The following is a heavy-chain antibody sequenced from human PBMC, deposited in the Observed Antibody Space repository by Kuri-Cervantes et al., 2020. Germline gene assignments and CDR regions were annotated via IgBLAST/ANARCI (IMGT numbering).Heavy chain of an antibody. V-gene: IGHV4-31*03. CDR3: ARETGWFDP. D-gene: IGHD1-1*01. CDR1: GGSISSSSYY. CDR2: IYYTGST. J-gene: IGHJ5*02. Sequence: LRLSCTVSGGSISSSSYYWGWIRQHPGKGLEWLGYIYYTGSTHYNPSFKSRLIISIDTSKNQFSLKLSSVTVADTAVYYCARETGWFDPWGQGALVTVSS.